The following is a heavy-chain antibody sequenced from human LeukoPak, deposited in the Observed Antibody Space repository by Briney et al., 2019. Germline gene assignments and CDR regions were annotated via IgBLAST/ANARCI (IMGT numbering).Heavy chain of an antibody. CDR3: AKVYAQTFHYYFAMDV. CDR1: GFTFGDFA. D-gene: IGHD3-16*01. Sequence: PGGSLRLSCEGSGFTFGDFAMHWVRQAPGKGLEWVSLISGDGLNTYYAGSVRGRFTISRDNSKNSLYLQMDGLRSEDTALYFCAKVYAQTFHYYFAMDVWGLGTMVTVSS. J-gene: IGHJ6*02. V-gene: IGHV3-43*02. CDR2: ISGDGLNT.